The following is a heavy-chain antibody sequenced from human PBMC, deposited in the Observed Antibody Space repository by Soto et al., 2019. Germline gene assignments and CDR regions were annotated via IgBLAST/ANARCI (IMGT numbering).Heavy chain of an antibody. J-gene: IGHJ6*02. V-gene: IGHV1-69*13. D-gene: IGHD3-22*01. CDR1: GGTFSSYA. CDR2: IIPIFGTA. CDR3: ARDLVGSTYYYDSSGRSYYYYYGMDV. Sequence: SVKVSCKASGGTFSSYAISWVRQAPGQGLEWMGGIIPIFGTANYAQKFQGRVTITADESTSTAYMELSSLRSEDTAVYYCARDLVGSTYYYDSSGRSYYYYYGMDVWGQGTTVTVSS.